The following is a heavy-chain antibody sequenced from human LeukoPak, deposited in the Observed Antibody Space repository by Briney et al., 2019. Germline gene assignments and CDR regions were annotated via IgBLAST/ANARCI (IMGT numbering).Heavy chain of an antibody. CDR1: GYTFTGYY. V-gene: IGHV1-2*02. CDR2: INPNSGGT. Sequence: ASVKVSCKASGYTFTGYYMHWVRQAPGQGLEWMGWINPNSGGTNYAQKFQGRVTMTRDTSISTAYMELGRLRSDDTAVYYCARDRSSGWFPLNWFDPWGQGTLVTVSS. D-gene: IGHD6-19*01. J-gene: IGHJ5*02. CDR3: ARDRSSGWFPLNWFDP.